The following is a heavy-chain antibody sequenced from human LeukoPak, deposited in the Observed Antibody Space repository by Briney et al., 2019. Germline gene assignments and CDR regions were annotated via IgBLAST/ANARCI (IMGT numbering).Heavy chain of an antibody. J-gene: IGHJ4*02. Sequence: SVKVSCKASGGTFSSYAISWVRQAPGQGLEWMGGIIPIFGTANYAQKFQGRVTIIADESTSTAYMGLSSLRSEDTAVYYCAMYYYDSSGYYPLDYWGQGTLVTVSS. CDR2: IIPIFGTA. V-gene: IGHV1-69*13. CDR3: AMYYYDSSGYYPLDY. D-gene: IGHD3-22*01. CDR1: GGTFSSYA.